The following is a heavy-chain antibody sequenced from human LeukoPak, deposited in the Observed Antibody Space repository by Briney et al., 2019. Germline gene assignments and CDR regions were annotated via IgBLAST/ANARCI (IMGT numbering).Heavy chain of an antibody. Sequence: GGSLRLSCAASGFTFSSYSMNWVRQAPGKGLEWVSSISSSSYIYYADSVKGRFTISRDNAKNSLYLQMNSLRAEDTAVYYCGGGNSPYYYYGMDVWGQGTTVTVSS. D-gene: IGHD4-23*01. J-gene: IGHJ6*02. V-gene: IGHV3-21*01. CDR3: GGGNSPYYYYGMDV. CDR1: GFTFSSYS. CDR2: ISSSSYI.